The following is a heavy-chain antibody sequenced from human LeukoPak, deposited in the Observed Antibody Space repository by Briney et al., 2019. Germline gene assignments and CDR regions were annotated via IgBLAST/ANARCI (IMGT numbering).Heavy chain of an antibody. V-gene: IGHV4-39*01. D-gene: IGHD3-22*01. J-gene: IGHJ4*02. CDR1: GVFINSNTYS. CDR2: ISYTANT. Sequence: SETLSLTCTVSGVFINSNTYSWGWIRQPPGGGREWIGTISYTANTYYNSSLKSRLTISVDTSKSQFSLRLSSVTAADTAVYYCARHFGYDDTSDYQGVPDHWGQGSLVTVSS. CDR3: ARHFGYDDTSDYQGVPDH.